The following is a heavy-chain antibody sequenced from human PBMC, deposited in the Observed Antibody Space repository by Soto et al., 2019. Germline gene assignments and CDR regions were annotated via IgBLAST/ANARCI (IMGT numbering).Heavy chain of an antibody. D-gene: IGHD5-12*01. CDR1: GGSISSGGYY. J-gene: IGHJ4*02. CDR3: ARELRGYSGYDYFDY. V-gene: IGHV4-31*03. Sequence: QVQLQESGPGLVKPSQTLSLTCTVSGGSISSGGYYWSWIRQHPGKGLEWIGYIYYSGSTYYNPSLKCRVTISVDTSKNQFSLKLSSVTAADTAVYYCARELRGYSGYDYFDYWGQGTLVTVSS. CDR2: IYYSGST.